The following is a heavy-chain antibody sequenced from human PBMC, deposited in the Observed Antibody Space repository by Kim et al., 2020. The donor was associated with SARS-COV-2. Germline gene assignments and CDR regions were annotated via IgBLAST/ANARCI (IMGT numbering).Heavy chain of an antibody. J-gene: IGHJ6*02. CDR3: ARNNAMDV. CDR2: IKQHGSEK. Sequence: GGSLRLSCAASGFSFSNHWMTWVRQARGRGPEWVANIKQHGSEKYYVGSVRGRFTISRDDAKNSLYLQMNSLRAEDTAIYYCARNNAMDVWGQGTTVTVSS. CDR1: GFSFSNHW. V-gene: IGHV3-7*03.